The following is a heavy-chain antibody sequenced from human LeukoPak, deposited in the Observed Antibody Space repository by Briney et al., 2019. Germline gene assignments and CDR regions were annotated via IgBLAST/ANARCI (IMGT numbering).Heavy chain of an antibody. Sequence: GASVKVSCKASRYTFTDYDIHWVRQATGQGLEWMGWMNPSSGDTGSAQKFQGRVTMTRDTSISTAYLELISLSSEDTATYYCVRVAHPYDDSGSGFCGYGGQGTLVRVST. CDR1: RYTFTDYD. J-gene: IGHJ4*02. CDR3: VRVAHPYDDSGSGFCGY. V-gene: IGHV1-8*01. CDR2: MNPSSGDT. D-gene: IGHD3-3*01.